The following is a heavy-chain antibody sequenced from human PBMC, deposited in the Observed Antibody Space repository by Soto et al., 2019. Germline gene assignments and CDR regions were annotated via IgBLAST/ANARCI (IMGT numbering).Heavy chain of an antibody. CDR1: GYSISSGYY. Sequence: SETLSLTCVVSGYSISSGYYWGWIRQPPGKGLEWIGYIYYSGTTNYNSYLKSRLSLSVDMSKNQFSLKLASVTAADTAVYFCARSQRGRTAFTFDYWGQGALVTVS. J-gene: IGHJ4*02. D-gene: IGHD3-16*01. CDR2: IYYSGTT. CDR3: ARSQRGRTAFTFDY. V-gene: IGHV4-38-2*01.